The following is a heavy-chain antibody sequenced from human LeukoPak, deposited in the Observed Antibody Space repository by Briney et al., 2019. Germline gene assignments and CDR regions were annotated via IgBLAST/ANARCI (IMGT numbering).Heavy chain of an antibody. CDR1: GFIFSSYA. D-gene: IGHD3-22*01. V-gene: IGHV3-23*01. Sequence: GGSLRLSCAASGFIFSSYAMNWVRQAPGKGLEWDSGISGSGGSTYYADSVKGRFTISRDNSKNTLYLQMNSLRAEDTAVYYCAKGRGGYYDVADYYGMDVWGQGTTVTVSS. CDR2: ISGSGGST. J-gene: IGHJ6*02. CDR3: AKGRGGYYDVADYYGMDV.